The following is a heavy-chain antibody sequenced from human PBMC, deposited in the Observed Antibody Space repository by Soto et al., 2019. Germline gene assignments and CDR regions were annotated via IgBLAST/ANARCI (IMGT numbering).Heavy chain of an antibody. J-gene: IGHJ6*02. D-gene: IGHD4-4*01. CDR3: ASPHPMTTDYYGMDV. Sequence: ASVKVSCKASGYTFTSYYMHWVRQAPGQGLEWMGIINPSGGSTSYAQKFQGRVTMTRDTSTSTVYMELNSLRAEDTAVYYCASPHPMTTDYYGMDVWGQGTTVTVSS. V-gene: IGHV1-46*01. CDR2: INPSGGST. CDR1: GYTFTSYY.